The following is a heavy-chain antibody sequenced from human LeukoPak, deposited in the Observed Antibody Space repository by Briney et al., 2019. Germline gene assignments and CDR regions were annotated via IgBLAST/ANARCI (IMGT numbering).Heavy chain of an antibody. D-gene: IGHD3-9*01. J-gene: IGHJ4*02. V-gene: IGHV3-74*01. CDR1: GFTFSSYW. Sequence: GGSLRLSCAASGFTFSSYWMHWVRQAPGKGLVWVSRINSDGSSTSYADSVKGRFTISRDNAKNTLYLQMNSLRADDTAVYYCANGPQYNILTGFYKVRSHLDYWGQGTLVTVSS. CDR2: INSDGSST. CDR3: ANGPQYNILTGFYKVRSHLDY.